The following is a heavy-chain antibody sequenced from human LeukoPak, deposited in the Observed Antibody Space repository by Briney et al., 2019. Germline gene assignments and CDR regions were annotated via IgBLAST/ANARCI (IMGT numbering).Heavy chain of an antibody. CDR3: ARAYCGGDCPPFSPPDY. Sequence: ASVKVSCKASGYTFTSYYMHWVRQAPGQGLEWMGIINPSGGSTSYAQKFQGRVTMTRDMSTSTVYMELSSLRSEDTAVYYCARAYCGGDCPPFSPPDYWGQGTLVTVSS. D-gene: IGHD2-21*02. CDR2: INPSGGST. V-gene: IGHV1-46*01. J-gene: IGHJ4*02. CDR1: GYTFTSYY.